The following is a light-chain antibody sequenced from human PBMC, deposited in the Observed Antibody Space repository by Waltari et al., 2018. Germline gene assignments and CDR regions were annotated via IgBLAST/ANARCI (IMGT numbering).Light chain of an antibody. Sequence: EIVMTQSPATLSVSPGEGATLSYRASRSVSTNLAWYQQKPGQAPRLLIFDASTRATGIPARFSGSGSGTEFTLTISSLQSADFAVYYCQQYYNWPPWTFGQGTKVEIK. CDR1: RSVSTN. J-gene: IGKJ1*01. CDR2: DAS. V-gene: IGKV3-15*01. CDR3: QQYYNWPPWT.